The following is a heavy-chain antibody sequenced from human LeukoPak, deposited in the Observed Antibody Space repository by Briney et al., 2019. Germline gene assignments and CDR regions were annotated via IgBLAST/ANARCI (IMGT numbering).Heavy chain of an antibody. D-gene: IGHD2/OR15-2a*01. CDR3: AKLLITRVVIPPALDS. CDR2: TRGDGGIS. J-gene: IGHJ4*02. Sequence: PGGSLRLSCAASGFAFDDYAMHWVRQAPGKGPEWVSLTRGDGGISYYADSVKGRFTISRDNSKNTLFLQMNSLRAEDTALYYCAKLLITRVVIPPALDSWGQGTLVTVSS. CDR1: GFAFDDYA. V-gene: IGHV3-43*02.